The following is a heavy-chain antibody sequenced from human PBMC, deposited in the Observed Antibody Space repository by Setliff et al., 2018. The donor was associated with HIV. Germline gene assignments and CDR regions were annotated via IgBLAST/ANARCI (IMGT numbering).Heavy chain of an antibody. CDR2: AFYSDNT. D-gene: IGHD3-3*01. V-gene: IGHV4-39*01. Sequence: ETLSLTCIVSGGSISSGTYYWGWIRQPPGKGLEYIGSAFYSDNTYYKPSLKNRVTISVDTSKNQFSLKLSSVTAADTAVYYCARGLSIFGVATPGFYSFMDVWGKGTAVTVSS. CDR1: GGSISSGTYY. CDR3: ARGLSIFGVATPGFYSFMDV. J-gene: IGHJ6*03.